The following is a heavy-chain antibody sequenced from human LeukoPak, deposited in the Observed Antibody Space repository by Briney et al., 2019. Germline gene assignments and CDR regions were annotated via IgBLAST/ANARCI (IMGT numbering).Heavy chain of an antibody. D-gene: IGHD6-19*01. Sequence: PGGSLRLSCAASGFTFSSYAMSWVRQAPGKRLEWVSAISGSGGSTYYADSVKGRFTISRDNSKNTLYLQMNSLRAEDTAVYYCAKDYLHRIAVAGTGFDYWGQGTLVTVSS. V-gene: IGHV3-23*01. CDR3: AKDYLHRIAVAGTGFDY. CDR1: GFTFSSYA. CDR2: ISGSGGST. J-gene: IGHJ4*02.